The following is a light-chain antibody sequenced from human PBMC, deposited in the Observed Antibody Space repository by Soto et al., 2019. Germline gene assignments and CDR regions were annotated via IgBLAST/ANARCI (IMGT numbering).Light chain of an antibody. CDR3: QQYNSYSPT. V-gene: IGKV1-5*03. J-gene: IGKJ1*01. Sequence: DIQMTQSPSTLSSSVLDRVTITCRASQSISSWLAWYQQKPGKAPKLLIYKASSLESGAPSRFSGSGSGTEFTLTISSLQPDDFATYYCQQYNSYSPTFGQGTKV. CDR1: QSISSW. CDR2: KAS.